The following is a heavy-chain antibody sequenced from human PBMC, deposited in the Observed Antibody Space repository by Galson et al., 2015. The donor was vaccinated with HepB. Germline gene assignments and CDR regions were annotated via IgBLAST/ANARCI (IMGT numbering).Heavy chain of an antibody. CDR1: GGSIKSSNW. D-gene: IGHD3-16*01. CDR2: IYHGGVT. V-gene: IGHV4-4*02. Sequence: ETLSLTCAVSGGSIKSSNWWTWVRQTPEKGLEWIGEIYHGGVTNYNPSLKTRVKISIDQSKNQVSLKMTSLTVADTAVYYCARDRGGSGGMDVWGQGTTVTASS. CDR3: ARDRGGSGGMDV. J-gene: IGHJ6*02.